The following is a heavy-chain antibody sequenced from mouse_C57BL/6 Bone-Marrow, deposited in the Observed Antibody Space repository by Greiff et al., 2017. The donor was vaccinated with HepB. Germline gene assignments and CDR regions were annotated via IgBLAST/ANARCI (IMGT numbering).Heavy chain of an antibody. D-gene: IGHD2-2*01. J-gene: IGHJ1*03. V-gene: IGHV10-1*01. CDR3: VRQGGVWLRRRYFDV. CDR2: IRSKSNNYAT. CDR1: GFSFNTYA. Sequence: EVKLMESGGGLVQPKGSLKLSCAASGFSFNTYAMNWVRQAPGKGLEWVARIRSKSNNYATYYADSVKDRFTISRDDSESMLYLQMNSLKTEDTAMYYCVRQGGVWLRRRYFDVWGTGTTVTVSS.